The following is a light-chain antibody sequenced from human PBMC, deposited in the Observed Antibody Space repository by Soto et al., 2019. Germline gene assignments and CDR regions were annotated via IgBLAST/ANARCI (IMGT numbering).Light chain of an antibody. CDR2: YDR. CDR1: NIGSQS. CDR3: QVWDSSSDHPGV. V-gene: IGLV3-21*04. Sequence: SYELTQPPSVSVSPGKTARITCGGNNIGSQSVHWYQQKPGQAPVLVMFYDRVRPSGIPERFSGSNSGNTATLTISRVEAGDEADYYCQVWDSSSDHPGVFGGGTKL. J-gene: IGLJ2*01.